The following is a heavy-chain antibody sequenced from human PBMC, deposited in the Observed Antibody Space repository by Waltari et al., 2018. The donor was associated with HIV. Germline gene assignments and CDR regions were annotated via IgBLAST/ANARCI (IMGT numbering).Heavy chain of an antibody. V-gene: IGHV3-15*01. CDR1: GFTFSNAW. J-gene: IGHJ4*02. Sequence: EVQLVESGGGLVKPGGSLRLSCAASGFTFSNAWMSWVRPAPGKGLEWVGRIKSKTDGGTTDYAAPVKGRFTISRDDSKNTLYLQMNSLKTEDSAVYYCTTLLYDYGDYMDYFDYWGQGTLVTVSS. CDR2: IKSKTDGGTT. D-gene: IGHD4-17*01. CDR3: TTLLYDYGDYMDYFDY.